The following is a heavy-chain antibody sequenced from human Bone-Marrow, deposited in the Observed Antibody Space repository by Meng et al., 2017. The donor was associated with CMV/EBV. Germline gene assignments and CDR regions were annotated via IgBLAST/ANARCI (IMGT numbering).Heavy chain of an antibody. CDR1: GGSISSSSYY. Sequence: GSLRLSCTVSGGSISSSSYYWGWIRQPPGRGLEWIGSIYYSGSTYYNPSLKSRVTISVDTSKNQFSLKLSSVTAADTAVYYCARVYLDAFDIWGQGTMVTVSS. V-gene: IGHV4-39*07. CDR3: ARVYLDAFDI. J-gene: IGHJ3*02. CDR2: IYYSGST.